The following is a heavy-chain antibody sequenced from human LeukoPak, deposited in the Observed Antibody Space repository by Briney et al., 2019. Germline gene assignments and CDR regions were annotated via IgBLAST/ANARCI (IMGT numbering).Heavy chain of an antibody. CDR3: ARNTYYYDSSGYYSLDY. Sequence: PSETLSLTYAVYGGSFSGYYWSWIRQHPGKGLEWIGYIYYSGSTYYNPSLKSRVTISVDTSKNQFSLKLSSVTAADTAVYYCARNTYYYDSSGYYSLDYWGQGTLVTVSS. CDR1: GGSFSGYY. CDR2: IYYSGST. J-gene: IGHJ4*02. V-gene: IGHV4-31*11. D-gene: IGHD3-22*01.